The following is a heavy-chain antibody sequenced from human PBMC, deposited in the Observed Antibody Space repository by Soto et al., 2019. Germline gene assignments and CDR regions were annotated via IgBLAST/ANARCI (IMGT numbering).Heavy chain of an antibody. Sequence: QVQLVESGGGVVQPGRSLRLPCAASGFTFSSYGMHWVRQAPGKGLEWVAVIWYDGSNKYYADSVKGRFTISRDNSKNTLYLQMNSLRAEDTAVYYCARDAEDIVVVVAATSSYYFDYWGQGTLVTVSS. CDR2: IWYDGSNK. V-gene: IGHV3-33*01. CDR3: ARDAEDIVVVVAATSSYYFDY. D-gene: IGHD2-15*01. CDR1: GFTFSSYG. J-gene: IGHJ4*02.